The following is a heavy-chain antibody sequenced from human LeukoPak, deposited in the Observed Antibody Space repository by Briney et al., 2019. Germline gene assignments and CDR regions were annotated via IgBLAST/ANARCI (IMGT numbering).Heavy chain of an antibody. CDR2: ISNVATL. CDR1: GFTFRSYA. J-gene: IGHJ6*03. V-gene: IGHV3-23*01. CDR3: AKNGGHPTETYYMDV. Sequence: GGSLRLSCAASGFTFRSYAMTWVRQAPGKGLEWVSEISNVATLKYADSVKGRFTMSRDNSKNMLYLQMNSLRAEDTAVYYCAKNGGHPTETYYMDVWGKGTTVTVSS. D-gene: IGHD4-17*01.